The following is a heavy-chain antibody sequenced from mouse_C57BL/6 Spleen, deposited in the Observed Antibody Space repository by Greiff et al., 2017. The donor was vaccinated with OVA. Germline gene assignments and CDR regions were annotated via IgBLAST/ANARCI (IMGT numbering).Heavy chain of an antibody. Sequence: EVQLKESGAELVRPGASVKLSCTASGFNIKDDYMHWVKQRPEQGLEWIGWIDPENGDTEYASKFQGKATITADTSSNTAYLQLSSLTSEDTAVYYCTTSGTTVVDYWGQGTTLTVSS. J-gene: IGHJ2*01. V-gene: IGHV14-4*01. CDR2: IDPENGDT. CDR1: GFNIKDDY. D-gene: IGHD1-1*01. CDR3: TTSGTTVVDY.